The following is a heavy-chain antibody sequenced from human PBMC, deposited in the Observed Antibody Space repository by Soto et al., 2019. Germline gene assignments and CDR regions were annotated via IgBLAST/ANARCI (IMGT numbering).Heavy chain of an antibody. D-gene: IGHD3-10*01. V-gene: IGHV3-23*01. CDR2: ISGSGGGT. CDR1: GFTFSSYA. J-gene: IGHJ3*01. CDR3: AKSRGSGSYFNPSDAFDF. Sequence: EVQLLDSGGGLVQPGGSLRLSCAASGFTFSSYAMSWVRQAPGKGLEWVSSISGSGGGTYYADSVKGRFTISRDNSKNTLSLQMNSLRAEDTVVYYCAKSRGSGSYFNPSDAFDFWGQGTMVTVSS.